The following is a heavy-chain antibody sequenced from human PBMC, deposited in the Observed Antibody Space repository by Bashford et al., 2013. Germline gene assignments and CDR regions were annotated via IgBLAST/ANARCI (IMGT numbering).Heavy chain of an antibody. CDR3: RARPVLVVGSLELSFDV. Sequence: WVRQAPGQGLEWMGWINPNPNSGATKYAEMFQGRVTMTRDTSISTAYMELSSLRSDDTAVYFCRARPVLVVGSLELSFDVVGQGQWSPSPQ. CDR2: INPNPNSGAT. J-gene: IGHJ3*01. D-gene: IGHD1-26*01. V-gene: IGHV1-2*02.